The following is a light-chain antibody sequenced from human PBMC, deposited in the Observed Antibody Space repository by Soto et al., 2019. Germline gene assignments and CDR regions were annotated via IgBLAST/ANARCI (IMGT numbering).Light chain of an antibody. CDR1: QSVSIS. CDR3: QQYNNWPPLT. J-gene: IGKJ4*01. Sequence: EIVMTQSPSTLSVSPGQRATLSCRASQSVSISLAWYQQKPGQAPRLLIYAASTRATGIPDRFSGGGSGTDFTPTISSLQSEDFAVYYCQQYNNWPPLTFGGGTKVDIK. CDR2: AAS. V-gene: IGKV3-15*01.